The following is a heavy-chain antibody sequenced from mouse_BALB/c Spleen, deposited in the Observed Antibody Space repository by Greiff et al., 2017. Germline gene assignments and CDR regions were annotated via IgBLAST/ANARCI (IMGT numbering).Heavy chain of an antibody. CDR3: ARSPITRLRDYYLDY. D-gene: IGHD1-2*01. CDR2: ISSGSSTI. V-gene: IGHV5-17*02. Sequence: EVMLVESGGGLVQPGGSRKLSCAASGFTFSSFGMHWVRQAPEKGLEWVAYISSGSSTIYYADTVKGRFTISRDNPKNTLFLQMTSLRSEDTAMYYCARSPITRLRDYYLDYWGQGTTLTVSS. J-gene: IGHJ2*01. CDR1: GFTFSSFG.